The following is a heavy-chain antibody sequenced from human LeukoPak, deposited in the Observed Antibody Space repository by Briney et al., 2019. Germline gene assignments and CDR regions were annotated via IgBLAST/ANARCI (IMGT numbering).Heavy chain of an antibody. J-gene: IGHJ4*02. V-gene: IGHV3-20*04. Sequence: PGGSLRLSCAASGLTFSDQAMTWVRQAPGKGPECVTSINAGFTDYINSVKGRFTISIDKAKNTLYLQMDSLRAADTAVYYCVGRVKLAFDYWGPGTRVTVSS. D-gene: IGHD3-10*01. CDR3: VGRVKLAFDY. CDR1: GLTFSDQA. CDR2: INAGFT.